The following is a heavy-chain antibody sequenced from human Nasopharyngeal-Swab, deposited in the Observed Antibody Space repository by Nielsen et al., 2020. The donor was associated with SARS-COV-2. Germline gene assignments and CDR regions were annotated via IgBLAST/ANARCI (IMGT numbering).Heavy chain of an antibody. V-gene: IGHV4-38-2*02. CDR1: GYSFSSGYY. J-gene: IGHJ3*02. D-gene: IGHD3-22*01. CDR3: ARVPITVIIGDAFDI. Sequence: SETLSLTCTVSGYSFSSGYYWGWIWQPPGKGLEWIGSIYHSGSTYYNPSLKSRVTISVDTSKNQFSLKLSSVTAADTAVYYCARVPITVIIGDAFDIWGQGTMVTVSS. CDR2: IYHSGST.